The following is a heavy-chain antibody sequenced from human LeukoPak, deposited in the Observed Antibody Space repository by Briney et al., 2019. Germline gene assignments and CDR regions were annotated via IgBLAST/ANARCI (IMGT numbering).Heavy chain of an antibody. J-gene: IGHJ2*01. CDR1: GGSISSSNW. Sequence: SETLSLTCAVSGGSISSSNWWSWVRQPPGKGLEWIGEIYHSGSTNYNPSLKSRVTISVDKSKNQFSLKLSSVTAADTAVYYCAREDYDDSGAWYFDLWGRGTLVTVSS. V-gene: IGHV4-4*02. D-gene: IGHD3-3*01. CDR2: IYHSGST. CDR3: AREDYDDSGAWYFDL.